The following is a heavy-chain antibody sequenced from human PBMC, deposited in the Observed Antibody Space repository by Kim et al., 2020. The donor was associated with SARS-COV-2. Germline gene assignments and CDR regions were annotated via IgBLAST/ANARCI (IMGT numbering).Heavy chain of an antibody. CDR3: ARAPTRTRSYGMDV. D-gene: IGHD3-3*01. V-gene: IGHV4-61*02. Sequence: SETLSLTCTVSGGSISSCSYYWSWIRQPAGKGLEWIGRIYTSGSANYNPSLKSRVTISVDTSKNQFSLKLSSVTAADTAVYYCARAPTRTRSYGMDVWGQGTTVTVSS. CDR2: IYTSGSA. J-gene: IGHJ6*02. CDR1: GGSISSCSYY.